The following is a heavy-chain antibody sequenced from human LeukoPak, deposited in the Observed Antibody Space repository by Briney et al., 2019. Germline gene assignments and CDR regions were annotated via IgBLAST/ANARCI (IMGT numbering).Heavy chain of an antibody. CDR2: ISGSDGST. CDR1: GFTFNSYA. CDR3: AKPSLAAAGNLWVSGGNWFDS. V-gene: IGHV3-23*01. Sequence: GGSLRLSCAASGFTFNSYAMSWVRQAPGKGLEWVSAISGSDGSTYYADSVKGRFTISRDNSENTLYLQMNSLRAEDTAVYYCAKPSLAAAGNLWVSGGNWFDSWGQGTLVTVSS. J-gene: IGHJ5*01. D-gene: IGHD6-13*01.